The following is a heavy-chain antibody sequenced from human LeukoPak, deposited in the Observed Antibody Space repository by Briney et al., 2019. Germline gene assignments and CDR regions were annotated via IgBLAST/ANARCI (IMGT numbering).Heavy chain of an antibody. V-gene: IGHV3-21*01. CDR3: ARGDRDLYCSSTSCYPVL. D-gene: IGHD2-2*01. CDR1: GFTFSSYS. CDR2: ISSSSSYI. J-gene: IGHJ4*02. Sequence: GGSLRLSCVASGFTFSSYSMNWVRQAPGKGLEWVSSISSSSSYIYYADSVKGRFTISRDNAKSSLYLQMNSLRAEDTAVYYCARGDRDLYCSSTSCYPVLGGQGTLVTVSS.